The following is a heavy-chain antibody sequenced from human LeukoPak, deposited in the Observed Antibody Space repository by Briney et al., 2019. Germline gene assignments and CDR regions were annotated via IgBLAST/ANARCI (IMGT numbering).Heavy chain of an antibody. Sequence: ASVKVSCKASGYTYTGYYMHWVRQAPGQGLEWMGWINPNSGGTNYAQKFQGRVTMTRDTSISTAYMELSRLRSDDTAVYYCAREKGRVVPAATYNWFDPWGQGTLVTVSS. CDR1: GYTYTGYY. V-gene: IGHV1-2*02. J-gene: IGHJ5*02. CDR2: INPNSGGT. CDR3: AREKGRVVPAATYNWFDP. D-gene: IGHD2-2*01.